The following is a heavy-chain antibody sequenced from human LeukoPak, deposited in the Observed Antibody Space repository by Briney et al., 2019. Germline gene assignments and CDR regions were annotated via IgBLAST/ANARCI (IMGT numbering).Heavy chain of an antibody. J-gene: IGHJ4*02. CDR3: ARGTPTFAVGIAAASDY. D-gene: IGHD6-13*01. V-gene: IGHV1-2*02. CDR2: INPNSGGT. Sequence: ASVKVSCKASGYTFTGSYMHWVRQAPGQGLEWMGWINPNSGGTNYAQKFQGRVTMTRDTSIGTAYMELSRLRSDDTAVYYCARGTPTFAVGIAAASDYWGQGTLVTVSS. CDR1: GYTFTGSY.